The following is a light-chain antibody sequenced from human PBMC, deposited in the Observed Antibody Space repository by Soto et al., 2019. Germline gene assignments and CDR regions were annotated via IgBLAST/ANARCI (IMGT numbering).Light chain of an antibody. J-gene: IGKJ4*01. CDR3: QQLHTYLLT. CDR2: AAS. V-gene: IGKV1-9*01. CDR1: QAIGTY. Sequence: DIQLTQSPSFLSASIGDSVTITCRASQAIGTYLAWYQQKPGKDPNLLVYAASTLHSGVPSRFSGSGSGTEFTLTITSLQPEDVATYYCQQLHTYLLTFGGGTKVQIK.